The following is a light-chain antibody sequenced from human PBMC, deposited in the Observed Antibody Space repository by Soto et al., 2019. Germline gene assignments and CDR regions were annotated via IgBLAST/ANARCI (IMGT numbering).Light chain of an antibody. Sequence: VLTQSPGTLSLSPGERATLSCRATQTLSRSWLAWYQHKPGQAPRLLVSGASRRATGIPDRFSGGGAGTDFTLTISRLEPEDSALYYCQQYDRPPITYGQATRLEI. J-gene: IGKJ5*01. CDR2: GAS. CDR3: QQYDRPPIT. V-gene: IGKV3-20*01. CDR1: QTLSRSW.